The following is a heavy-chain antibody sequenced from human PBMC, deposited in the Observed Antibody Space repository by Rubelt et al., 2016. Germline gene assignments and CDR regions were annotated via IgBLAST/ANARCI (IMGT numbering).Heavy chain of an antibody. CDR2: IYASGNT. CDR1: GGSISRYS. CDR3: ARLGPGSTSHAFDI. J-gene: IGHJ3*02. Sequence: QVQLQESGPGLVKPSETLSLTCTVSGGSISRYSWSWIRQPAGKGLEWIGHIYASGNTNYNPSLKSRVTMSLDSSKNQFSLKLRSVTAADTAVYFCARLGPGSTSHAFDIWGQGTMVTVSS. D-gene: IGHD3-10*01. V-gene: IGHV4-4*07.